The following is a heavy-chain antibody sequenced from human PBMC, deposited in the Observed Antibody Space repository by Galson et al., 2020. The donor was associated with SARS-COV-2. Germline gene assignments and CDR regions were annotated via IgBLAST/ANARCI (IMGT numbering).Heavy chain of an antibody. CDR1: GYTFTSYD. J-gene: IGHJ6*03. Sequence: ASVTVSCKASGYTFTSYDINWVRQATGQGLEWMGWMNPTSGNTGYAQKLQGRVTMHRNTSISTASMELSSLRSEDTAVYYCARGKGITMIVVVIKRHYYYMDVWGKGSTVTVSS. V-gene: IGHV1-8*01. D-gene: IGHD3-22*01. CDR3: ARGKGITMIVVVIKRHYYYMDV. CDR2: MNPTSGNT.